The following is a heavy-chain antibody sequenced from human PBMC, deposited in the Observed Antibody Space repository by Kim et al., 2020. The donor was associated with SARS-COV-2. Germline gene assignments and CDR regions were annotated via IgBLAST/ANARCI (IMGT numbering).Heavy chain of an antibody. CDR1: GYSFTSYW. CDR3: ARLDSSSWYPTY. V-gene: IGHV5-10-1*01. Sequence: GESLKISCKGSGYSFTSYWLSWVRQMPGKGLEWMGRIDPSDSYTNYSPSFQGHVTISADKSISTAYLQWSSLKASDTAMYYCARLDSSSWYPTYWGQGTLVTVSS. CDR2: IDPSDSYT. J-gene: IGHJ4*02. D-gene: IGHD6-13*01.